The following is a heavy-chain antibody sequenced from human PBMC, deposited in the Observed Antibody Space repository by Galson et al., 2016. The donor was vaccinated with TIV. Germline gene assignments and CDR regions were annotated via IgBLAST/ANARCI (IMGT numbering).Heavy chain of an antibody. CDR3: ALDRNTAFDTYHCYYGMDV. CDR1: GGTFSSYV. V-gene: IGHV1-69*13. Sequence: SVKVSCKASGGTFSSYVFNWVRLAPGQGLEWMGGIIPLFRTTNYAQKFQGRVTITADESTNTAYMELTSLRSGDTAVDYCALDRNTAFDTYHCYYGMDVWGQGTTVTVSS. J-gene: IGHJ6*02. CDR2: IIPLFRTT. D-gene: IGHD5-18*01.